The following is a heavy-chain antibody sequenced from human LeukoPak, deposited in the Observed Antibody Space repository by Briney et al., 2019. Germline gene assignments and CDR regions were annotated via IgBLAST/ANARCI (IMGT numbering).Heavy chain of an antibody. D-gene: IGHD6-13*01. CDR2: INSDGSSR. Sequence: GGSLRLSCAASGFTFSSYTMSWVRQAPGKGLEWVSRINSDGSSRNYADSVKGRFTISRDNAKNTLYLQMNSLRAEDTAVYYCASASSHRIAAGGDYWGQGTLVTVSS. V-gene: IGHV3-74*01. CDR3: ASASSHRIAAGGDY. J-gene: IGHJ4*02. CDR1: GFTFSSYT.